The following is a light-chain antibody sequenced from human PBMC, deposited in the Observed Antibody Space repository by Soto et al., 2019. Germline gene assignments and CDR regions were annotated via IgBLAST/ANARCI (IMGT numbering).Light chain of an antibody. CDR3: QQYGDSPLT. CDR2: AAS. J-gene: IGKJ3*01. Sequence: EILLTQSPSTLSLSPGEGVTLSCRASQSVTGNSLAWSQQKPGQAPRLLIDAASPRAAAVPDRFTGSGSGTDFAITISRLEPEDFGVYYCQQYGDSPLTSGPGTKVDIK. V-gene: IGKV3-20*01. CDR1: QSVTGNS.